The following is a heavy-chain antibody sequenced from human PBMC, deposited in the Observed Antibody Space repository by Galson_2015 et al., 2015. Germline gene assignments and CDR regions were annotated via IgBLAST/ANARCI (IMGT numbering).Heavy chain of an antibody. CDR2: ISYDGSNK. J-gene: IGHJ4*02. CDR3: ARDQGGGGYGDYGNNFDY. CDR1: GFTFSGYA. Sequence: SLRLSCAASGFTFSGYAMHWVRQAPGKGLEWVAVISYDGSNKYYADSVKGRFTISRDNSKNTLYLQMNSLRAEDTAVYYCARDQGGGGYGDYGNNFDYWGQGTLVTVSS. D-gene: IGHD4-17*01. V-gene: IGHV3-30-3*01.